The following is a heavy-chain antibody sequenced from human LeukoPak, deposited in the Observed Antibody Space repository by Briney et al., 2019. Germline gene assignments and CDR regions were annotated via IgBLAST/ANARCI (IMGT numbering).Heavy chain of an antibody. Sequence: PSETLSLTCAVYGGSFSGYYWSWIRQPPGKGLEWIGEINHSGSTNYNPSLKSRVTISVDTSKNQFSLKLSSVTAADTAVYYCARGSITMVRGVPRYYYGMDVWGKGTTVTISS. V-gene: IGHV4-34*01. CDR3: ARGSITMVRGVPRYYYGMDV. CDR1: GGSFSGYY. CDR2: INHSGST. J-gene: IGHJ6*04. D-gene: IGHD3-10*01.